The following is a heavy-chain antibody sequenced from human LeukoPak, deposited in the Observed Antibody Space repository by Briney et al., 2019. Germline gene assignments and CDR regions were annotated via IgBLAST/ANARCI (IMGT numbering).Heavy chain of an antibody. CDR2: ISGSSTTE. Sequence: GGSLRLSCAASGFTFSSYSMVWVPQGPGKGLVWGSYISGSSTTEYYADSVKGRFTISRDNAKNSLYLQMNSLRDEDTAVYYCARVRGWTLDIWGQGTLVTVSS. V-gene: IGHV3-48*02. CDR3: ARVRGWTLDI. CDR1: GFTFSSYS. D-gene: IGHD3/OR15-3a*01. J-gene: IGHJ3*02.